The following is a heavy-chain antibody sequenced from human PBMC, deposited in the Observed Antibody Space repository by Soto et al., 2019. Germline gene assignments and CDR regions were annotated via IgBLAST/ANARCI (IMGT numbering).Heavy chain of an antibody. CDR2: ISAYNGNT. J-gene: IGHJ4*02. V-gene: IGHV1-18*01. CDR3: PTDTPDYGDRTDFDY. CDR1: GYTFTSYG. Sequence: ASVKVSCKASGYTFTSYGISWVQQAPGQGLEWMGWISAYNGNTNYAQKLQGRVTMTTDTSTSTAYMELRSLRSDDTAVYYCPTDTPDYGDRTDFDYWGQGTLVTVSP. D-gene: IGHD4-17*01.